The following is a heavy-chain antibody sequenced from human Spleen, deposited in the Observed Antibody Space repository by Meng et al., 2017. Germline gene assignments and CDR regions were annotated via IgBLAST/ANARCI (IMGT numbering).Heavy chain of an antibody. CDR1: GYTFTSYG. CDR3: ARDPASSGWYRTFDS. D-gene: IGHD6-19*01. V-gene: IGHV1-18*01. CDR2: IDAYNSNT. Sequence: ASVKVSCKASGYTFTSYGISWVRQAPGQGLEWMGWIDAYNSNTNYAQKLQGRVTMTTDTSTSTAYMELRSLRSDDTAIYYSARDPASSGWYRTFDSWGQGTLVTVSS. J-gene: IGHJ4*02.